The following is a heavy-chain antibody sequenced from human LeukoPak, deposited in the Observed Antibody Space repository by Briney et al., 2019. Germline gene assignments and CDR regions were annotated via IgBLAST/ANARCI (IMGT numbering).Heavy chain of an antibody. D-gene: IGHD4-17*01. CDR2: IYYSGST. V-gene: IGHV4-59*01. Sequence: SETLSLTCTDSGGSISSYYWSWIRQPPGKGLEWIGYIYYSGSTNYNPSLKSRVTISVDTSKNQFSLKLSSVTAADTAVYYCAREGTTVTHDDAFDIWGQGTMVTVSS. CDR3: AREGTTVTHDDAFDI. J-gene: IGHJ3*02. CDR1: GGSISSYY.